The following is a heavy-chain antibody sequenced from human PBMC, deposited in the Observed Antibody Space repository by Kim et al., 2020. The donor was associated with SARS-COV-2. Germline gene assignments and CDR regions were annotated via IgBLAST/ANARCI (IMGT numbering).Heavy chain of an antibody. D-gene: IGHD3-9*01. CDR1: GFTFSDYY. V-gene: IGHV3-11*01. CDR3: ARPLFYDMLTGFTHYYF. Sequence: GGSLRLSCVASGFTFSDYYMSWIRQAPGKGLEWVAYISSSGSTIYYVDSVKGRFIISSDNAKNSLYLQINSLRADDTAVYYCARPLFYDMLTGFTHYYF. J-gene: IGHJ4*01. CDR2: ISSSGSTI.